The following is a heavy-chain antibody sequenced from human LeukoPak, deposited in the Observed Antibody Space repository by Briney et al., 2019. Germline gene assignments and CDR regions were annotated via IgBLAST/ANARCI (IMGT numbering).Heavy chain of an antibody. CDR2: INHSGST. V-gene: IGHV4-34*01. CDR1: GGSFSGYY. D-gene: IGHD3-3*01. CDR3: ARLRFLEWSYYYYYGMDV. Sequence: SETLSLTCAVCGGSFSGYYWNWIRQPPGKGLEWIGEINHSGSTNYNPSLKSRVTISVDTSKNQFSLKLSSVTAADTAVYYCARLRFLEWSYYYYYGMDVWGQGTTVTVSS. J-gene: IGHJ6*02.